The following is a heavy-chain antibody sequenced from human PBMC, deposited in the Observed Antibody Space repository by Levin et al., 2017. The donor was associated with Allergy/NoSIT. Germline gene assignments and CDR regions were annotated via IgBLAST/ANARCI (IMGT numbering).Heavy chain of an antibody. CDR3: ATGYCKSATCYHFDF. J-gene: IGHJ4*02. CDR1: GYSFTSYA. V-gene: IGHV1-3*04. CDR2: INTGYGNT. Sequence: GESLKISCKASGYSFTSYAMHWVRQVPGQRPEWMGWINTGYGNTETSQKFQGRISITMDTSATTAYLELITLRSEDTAVYYCATGYCKSATCYHFDFWGQGTLVTVSS. D-gene: IGHD2-2*01.